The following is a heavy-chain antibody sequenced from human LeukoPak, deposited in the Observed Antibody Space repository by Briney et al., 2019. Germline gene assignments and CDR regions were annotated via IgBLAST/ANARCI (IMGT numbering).Heavy chain of an antibody. CDR3: AREGIVVVPAAFDAFDI. J-gene: IGHJ3*02. CDR2: IYYSGST. V-gene: IGHV4-31*03. Sequence: SEALSLTCTVSGGSISSSSYFWGWIRQHPGKGLEWVGYIYYSGSTYYNPSLKSRVTISVDTSKNQFSLKLSSVTAADTAVYYCAREGIVVVPAAFDAFDIWGQGTMVTVSS. CDR1: GGSISSSSYF. D-gene: IGHD2-2*01.